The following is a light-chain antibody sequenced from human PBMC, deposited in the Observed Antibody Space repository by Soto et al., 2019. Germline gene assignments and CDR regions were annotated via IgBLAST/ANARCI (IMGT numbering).Light chain of an antibody. V-gene: IGKV3-20*01. CDR1: QSVSSSF. CDR3: QQYGSSLLT. Sequence: EIVLTQSPGTLSLSPGERATLSCRASQSVSSSFFAWYQQKPGQAPRLLIYDASSRSTGIPDRFSGSGSGTDFTLTIRRLAPQDFAVYYCQQYGSSLLTLGGGTKVDTK. CDR2: DAS. J-gene: IGKJ4*01.